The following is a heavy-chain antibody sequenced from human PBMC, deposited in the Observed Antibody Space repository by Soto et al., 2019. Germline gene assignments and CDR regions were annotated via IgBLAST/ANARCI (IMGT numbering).Heavy chain of an antibody. CDR1: GGTFSSFA. J-gene: IGHJ6*02. CDR2: IIPIFGPT. D-gene: IGHD4-4*01. CDR3: ARSDYSNRDDYYYYGMDV. Sequence: QVQLVQSGAEVKKPGSSVKVSCKASGGTFSSFAINWVRQAPGHGLEWMGTIIPIFGPTKYALKFQDRVTITADKSTSTAYMELSSLRSEDTAVYYCARSDYSNRDDYYYYGMDVWGQGTTVIVSS. V-gene: IGHV1-69*06.